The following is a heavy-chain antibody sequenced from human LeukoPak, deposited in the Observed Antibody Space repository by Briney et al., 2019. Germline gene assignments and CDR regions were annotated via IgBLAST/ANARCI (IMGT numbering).Heavy chain of an antibody. Sequence: GGSLRLSCAASGFTFSSYGMHWVRQAPGKGLEWVSAISGNGDRTYYADSVKGRFTISRHNSKNRLYLQMDSLRAEDTALYYCAKDTSHSVRLRRLFDSWGQGTLVTVSS. V-gene: IGHV3-23*01. CDR3: AKDTSHSVRLRRLFDS. D-gene: IGHD5-12*01. CDR1: GFTFSSYG. J-gene: IGHJ4*02. CDR2: ISGNGDRT.